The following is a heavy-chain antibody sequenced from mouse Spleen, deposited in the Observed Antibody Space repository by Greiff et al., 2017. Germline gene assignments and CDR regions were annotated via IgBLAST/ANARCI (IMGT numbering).Heavy chain of an antibody. CDR3: AKGDGSRTWFAY. D-gene: IGHD1-1*01. J-gene: IGHJ3*01. V-gene: IGHV1-69*01. CDR1: GYTFTNYW. Sequence: LQQPGAEVVMPGASVKLSCKASGYTFTNYWMHWVKQRPGQGLEWIGEIDPSESYTNYNQKFKGKASLTVDNYSSTAYMDLSRLTSEDSAVYYCAKGDGSRTWFAYWGQGTLVTVSA. CDR2: IDPSESYT.